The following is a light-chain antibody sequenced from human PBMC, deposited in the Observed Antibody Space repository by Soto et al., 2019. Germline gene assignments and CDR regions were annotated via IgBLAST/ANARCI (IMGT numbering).Light chain of an antibody. CDR3: NSHTSSNTRV. J-gene: IGLJ3*02. CDR1: SSDVGGYNH. Sequence: QSALTQPASVSGSPGQSITISCTGTSSDVGGYNHVSWYQHHPGKAPKLMIYEVSNRPSGVSNRFSGSKSGYTASLTISGLQAEDEADYYCNSHTSSNTRVFGGGTKVTVL. V-gene: IGLV2-14*01. CDR2: EVS.